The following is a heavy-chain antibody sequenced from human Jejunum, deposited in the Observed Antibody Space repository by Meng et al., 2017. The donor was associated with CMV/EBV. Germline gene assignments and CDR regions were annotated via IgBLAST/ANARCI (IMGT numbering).Heavy chain of an antibody. CDR1: GFTFSSFA. CDR2: IGVTGTNT. V-gene: IGHV3-23*01. Sequence: CAGSGFTFSSFAMSWVRQAPGKGLKWVSSIGVTGTNTQYAGSVKGRFTSSRDNSKNTLYLQMNSLRAEDTAVYYCAKVLYGSNFFDYWGQGTLVTVSS. J-gene: IGHJ4*02. D-gene: IGHD2/OR15-2a*01. CDR3: AKVLYGSNFFDY.